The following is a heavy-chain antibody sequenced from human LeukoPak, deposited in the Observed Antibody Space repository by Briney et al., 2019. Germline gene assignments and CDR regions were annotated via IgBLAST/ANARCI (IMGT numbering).Heavy chain of an antibody. J-gene: IGHJ5*02. CDR2: ISYSGST. Sequence: SETLYLTCTASGVSISDYYWSWIRQPPGKGLEWIGYISYSGSTNYNPSLKSRVTISVDTSKNQFSLKLSSVTAADTAVYYCARDFRGRGRFDPWGQGTLVTVSS. D-gene: IGHD3-10*01. CDR3: ARDFRGRGRFDP. V-gene: IGHV4-59*12. CDR1: GVSISDYY.